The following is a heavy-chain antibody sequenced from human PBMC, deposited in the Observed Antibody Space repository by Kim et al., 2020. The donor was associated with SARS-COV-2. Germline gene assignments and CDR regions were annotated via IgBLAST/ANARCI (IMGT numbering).Heavy chain of an antibody. CDR2: TYYRSKWYN. V-gene: IGHV6-1*01. CDR3: AREPPPYSSGWSPWSGGDYYGMDV. Sequence: SQTLSLTCAISGDSVSSNSAAWNWIRQSPSRGLEWLGRTYYRSKWYNDYAVSVKSRITINPDTSKNQFSLQLNSVTPEDTAVYYCAREPPPYSSGWSPWSGGDYYGMDVWGQGTTVTVSS. CDR1: GDSVSSNSAA. D-gene: IGHD6-19*01. J-gene: IGHJ6*02.